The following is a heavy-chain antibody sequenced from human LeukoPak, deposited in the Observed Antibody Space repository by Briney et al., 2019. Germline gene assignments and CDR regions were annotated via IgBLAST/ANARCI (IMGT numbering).Heavy chain of an antibody. J-gene: IGHJ4*02. Sequence: TLSLTCTVSGGSISSGSYYWSWIRQPAGKGLEWIGRIYTSGSTTYNSSLKSRVTISVDTSKNQFSLRLSSVTAADTAVYYCARDRPTYSSGWYGVDYWGQGTLVTVSS. CDR2: IYTSGST. V-gene: IGHV4-61*02. CDR1: GGSISSGSYY. D-gene: IGHD6-19*01. CDR3: ARDRPTYSSGWYGVDY.